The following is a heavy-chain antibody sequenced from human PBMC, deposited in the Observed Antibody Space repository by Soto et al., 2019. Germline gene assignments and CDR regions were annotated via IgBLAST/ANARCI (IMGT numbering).Heavy chain of an antibody. J-gene: IGHJ4*02. V-gene: IGHV4-30-4*01. CDR1: GGSISSGDYY. D-gene: IGHD4-17*01. Sequence: QVQLQESGPGLVKPSQTLSLTCTVSGGSISSGDYYWSWIRQPPGKGLEWIGYIYYSGSTYYNPCLKSRVTISVDTSKNQFSLKLSSVTAADTAVYYCAREMGGDYGAFDYWGQGTLVTVSS. CDR2: IYYSGST. CDR3: AREMGGDYGAFDY.